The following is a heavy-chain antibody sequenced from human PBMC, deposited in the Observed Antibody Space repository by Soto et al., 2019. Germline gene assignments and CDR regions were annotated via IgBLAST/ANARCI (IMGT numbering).Heavy chain of an antibody. CDR2: IYYSGST. D-gene: IGHD3-22*01. CDR3: AREGDYDSIGYYGY. V-gene: IGHV4-59*01. J-gene: IGHJ4*02. Sequence: PSETLSLTCTVSGGSISSYYWSWIRQPPGKGLEWIGYIYYSGSTNYNPSLKSRVTISVDTSKNQFSLKLSSVTAADTAVYYCAREGDYDSIGYYGYWGQGTLVTVSS. CDR1: GGSISSYY.